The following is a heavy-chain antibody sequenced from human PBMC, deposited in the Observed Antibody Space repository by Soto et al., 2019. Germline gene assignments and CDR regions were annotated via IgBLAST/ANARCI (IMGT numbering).Heavy chain of an antibody. CDR2: IYYSGSA. D-gene: IGHD6-19*01. Sequence: QVPLQESGPGLVKPAETLSLTCTVSGGSISSYYWSWIRQPPGKGLEWMGYIYYSGSANYNPSLKSRVTISVDTSKNQFSLKLSSVTAADTAVYYCARAIAVAGTVAYYYWGQGTLVTVSS. CDR1: GGSISSYY. V-gene: IGHV4-59*01. J-gene: IGHJ4*02. CDR3: ARAIAVAGTVAYYY.